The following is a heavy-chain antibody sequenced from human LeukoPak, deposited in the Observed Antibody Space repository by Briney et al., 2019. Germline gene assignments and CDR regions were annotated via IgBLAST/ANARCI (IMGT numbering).Heavy chain of an antibody. V-gene: IGHV3-7*03. CDR1: GFTFSSYW. CDR3: ARGGGLDV. D-gene: IGHD3-16*01. CDR2: INHNGNVN. J-gene: IGHJ6*02. Sequence: GGSLRLSCAASGFTFSSYWMNWAREAPGKGLEWVASINHNGNVNYYVDSVKGRFTISRDNGKNSLYLQMSNLRAEDTAVYFCARGGGLDVWGQGATVTVSS.